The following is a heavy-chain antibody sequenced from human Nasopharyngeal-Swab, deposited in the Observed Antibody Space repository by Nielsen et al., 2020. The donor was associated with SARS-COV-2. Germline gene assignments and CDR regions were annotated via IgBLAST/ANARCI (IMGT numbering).Heavy chain of an antibody. D-gene: IGHD4-11*01. CDR1: GFTFSRHW. Sequence: GGSLRLSCAASGFTFSRHWMHWVRQAPGKGLAWVSRIQGDGSDKRYADSVRGRFTISRDNAKNSLYLQMNSLRAEDTAVYYCARDHLMTVTIPYYYYGMDVWGQGTTVTVSS. CDR2: IQGDGSDK. CDR3: ARDHLMTVTIPYYYYGMDV. V-gene: IGHV3-74*01. J-gene: IGHJ6*02.